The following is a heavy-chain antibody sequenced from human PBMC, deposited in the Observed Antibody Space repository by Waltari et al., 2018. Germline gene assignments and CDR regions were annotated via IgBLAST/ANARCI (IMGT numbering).Heavy chain of an antibody. J-gene: IGHJ3*02. CDR2: IYYSGST. CDR3: ARELGAFDI. D-gene: IGHD3-16*01. Sequence: QLQLQESGPGLVKPSETLSLTCTVSGGSISSSSYYWGWIRQPPGKGLAWIGSIYYSGSTYYNPSLKSRVTISVDTSKNQFSLKLSSVTAADTAVYYCARELGAFDIWGQGTMVTVSS. CDR1: GGSISSSSYY. V-gene: IGHV4-39*07.